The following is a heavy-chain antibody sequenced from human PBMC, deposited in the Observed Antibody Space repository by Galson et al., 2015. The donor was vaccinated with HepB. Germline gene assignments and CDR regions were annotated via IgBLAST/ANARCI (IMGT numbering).Heavy chain of an antibody. J-gene: IGHJ5*02. Sequence: SLRLSCAASGFTFSNAWMSWVRQAPGKGLEWVGRIKSKTDGGTTDYAAPVKGRFTISRDDSKNTLYLQMNSLKTEDTAVYYCTTDPDIVAPTSNWFDPWGQGTLVTVSS. CDR3: TTDPDIVAPTSNWFDP. CDR2: IKSKTDGGTT. D-gene: IGHD5-12*01. CDR1: GFTFSNAW. V-gene: IGHV3-15*01.